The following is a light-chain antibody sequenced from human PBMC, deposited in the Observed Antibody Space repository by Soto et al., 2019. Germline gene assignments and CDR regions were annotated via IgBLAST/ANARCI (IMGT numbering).Light chain of an antibody. CDR2: KAS. CDR3: QQYNSYSRT. J-gene: IGKJ1*01. CDR1: QSISSW. Sequence: DIQMTQSPSTLSASVGDRVTITCRASQSISSWLAWYQQKPGKAPKVLIYKASSLASGVPSRFSGSGSGTEFTLTISSLQPDDFATYYCQQYNSYSRTFGQGTKVEIK. V-gene: IGKV1-5*03.